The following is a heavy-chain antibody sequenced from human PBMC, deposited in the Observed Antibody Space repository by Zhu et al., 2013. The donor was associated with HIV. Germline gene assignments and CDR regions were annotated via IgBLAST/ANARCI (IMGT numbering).Heavy chain of an antibody. J-gene: IGHJ1*01. D-gene: IGHD3-22*01. CDR1: GHTLTELS. CDR3: TTALSYFDSSGYYLEYFHH. CDR2: FDMEDGET. V-gene: IGHV1-24*01. Sequence: VQLVQSGAEVKKPGASVRVSCKVSGHTLTELSTHWVRQAPGKGLEWMGGFDMEDGETVYSQKFQGRVTVTEDTSTDTTYMELSSLRSEDTAVYYCTTALSYFDSSGYYLEYFHHWGQGTLVTVSS.